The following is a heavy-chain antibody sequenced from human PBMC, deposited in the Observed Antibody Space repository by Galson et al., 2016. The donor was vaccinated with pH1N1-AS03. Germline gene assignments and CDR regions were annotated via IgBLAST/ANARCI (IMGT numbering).Heavy chain of an antibody. J-gene: IGHJ6*02. CDR1: GFDFSRSP. CDR2: IPFESSNK. D-gene: IGHD3-10*02. V-gene: IGHV3-30*09. CDR3: ARGRVFDDSYYGLDV. Sequence: SLRLSCATSGFDFSRSPMHWVRQAPGKGLEWVSVIPFESSNKRYADSVEGRLVISRDNSNNMVYLQMNSLRSEDTAVYHCARGRVFDDSYYGLDVWGQGTTVIVSS.